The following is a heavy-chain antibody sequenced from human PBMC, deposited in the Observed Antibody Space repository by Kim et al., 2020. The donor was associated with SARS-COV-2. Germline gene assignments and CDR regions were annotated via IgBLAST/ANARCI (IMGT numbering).Heavy chain of an antibody. Sequence: SETLSLTCAVSGASVTTDAYYWSWIRQFPGRGLEWLGYIYHSGTTFYIPSLRSRLSISVDTSKTQFSLRLASVTAADTAVYYCARGLGYFVYWSQGTLVT. CDR2: IYHSGTT. CDR3: ARGLGYFVY. CDR1: GASVTTDAYY. J-gene: IGHJ4*02. V-gene: IGHV4-31*11.